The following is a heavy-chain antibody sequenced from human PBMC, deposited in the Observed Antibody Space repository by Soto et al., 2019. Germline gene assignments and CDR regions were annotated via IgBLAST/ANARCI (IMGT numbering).Heavy chain of an antibody. CDR2: INAGNGNT. J-gene: IGHJ6*02. D-gene: IGHD3-9*01. CDR3: AREYYDILTGLYYYYYGMDV. CDR1: GYTFTSYA. Sequence: ASVKVSCKASGYTFTSYAMHWVRQAPGQRLEWMGWINAGNGNTKYSQKFQGRVTITRDTSASTAYMELSSLRSEDTAVYYCAREYYDILTGLYYYYYGMDVWGQGATVTVSS. V-gene: IGHV1-3*01.